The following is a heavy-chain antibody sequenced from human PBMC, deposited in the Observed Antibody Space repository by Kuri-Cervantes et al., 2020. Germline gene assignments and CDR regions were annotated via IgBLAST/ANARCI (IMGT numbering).Heavy chain of an antibody. CDR1: GYTFTANA. D-gene: IGHD3-22*01. Sequence: ASVKVSCKASGYTFTANAMNWVRLAPGQGLEWMGWINTNTGNPTYTQGFIGRFVFSLDTSVSTAYLQISSLKAEDTAVYYCASGYYYDSSGYITALDPWGQGTLVTVSS. CDR2: INTNTGNP. CDR3: ASGYYYDSSGYITALDP. V-gene: IGHV7-4-1*02. J-gene: IGHJ5*02.